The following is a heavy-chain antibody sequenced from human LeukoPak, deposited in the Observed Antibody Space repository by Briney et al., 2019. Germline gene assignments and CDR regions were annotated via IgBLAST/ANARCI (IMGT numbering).Heavy chain of an antibody. CDR2: INHSGST. CDR3: ARDYYDSSGYLLARAFDI. D-gene: IGHD3-22*01. CDR1: GGSISSSSYY. V-gene: IGHV4-39*07. Sequence: SETLSLTCTVSGGSISSSSYYWGWIRQPPGKGLEWIGEINHSGSTNYNPSLKSRVTISVDTSKNQFSLKLSSVTAADTAVYYCARDYYDSSGYLLARAFDIWGQGTMVTVSS. J-gene: IGHJ3*02.